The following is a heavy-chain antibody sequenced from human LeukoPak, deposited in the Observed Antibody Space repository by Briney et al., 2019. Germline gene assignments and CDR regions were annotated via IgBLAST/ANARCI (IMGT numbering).Heavy chain of an antibody. CDR1: GFTFGSHW. CDR3: TRDLGHCTGGTCFPSGPADY. D-gene: IGHD2-15*01. Sequence: GGSLRLSCAASGFTFGSHWMHWVRQAPGKGLVWVSLIDGDGSNTNYADSVKGRFVISRDNAKNTLFLQMSSLRADDTGVYYCTRDLGHCTGGTCFPSGPADYWGQGTLVTVSS. CDR2: IDGDGSNT. J-gene: IGHJ4*02. V-gene: IGHV3-74*01.